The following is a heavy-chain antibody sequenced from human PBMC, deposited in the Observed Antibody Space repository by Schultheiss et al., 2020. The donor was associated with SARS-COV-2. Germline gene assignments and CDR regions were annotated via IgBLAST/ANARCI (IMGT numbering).Heavy chain of an antibody. CDR3: AREGAAAAPDY. D-gene: IGHD6-13*01. CDR2: ISGSGGST. V-gene: IGHV3-23*01. Sequence: GGSLRLSCAASGFTFSNAWMNWVRQAPGKGLEGVSAISGSGGSTYYADSVKGRFTISRDNSKNTLYLQMNSLRAEDTAVYYCAREGAAAAPDYWGQGTLVTVSS. J-gene: IGHJ4*02. CDR1: GFTFSNAW.